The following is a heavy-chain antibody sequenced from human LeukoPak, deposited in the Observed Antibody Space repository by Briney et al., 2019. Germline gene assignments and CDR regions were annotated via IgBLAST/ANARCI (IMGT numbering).Heavy chain of an antibody. CDR3: ARDEDEGECTTTSCGWFDR. D-gene: IGHD2-2*01. V-gene: IGHV1-2*02. CDR2: INPRSGGT. Sequence: SVKVSCKASGYIFTVYFTNWVRRAPGQGLEWLGRINPRSGGTDYAQKFKGRFTLTRDPSIGRASRELSRLPSGDTAIHNWARDEDEGECTTTSCGWFDRWGQGTLVTVSS. J-gene: IGHJ5*02. CDR1: GYIFTVYF.